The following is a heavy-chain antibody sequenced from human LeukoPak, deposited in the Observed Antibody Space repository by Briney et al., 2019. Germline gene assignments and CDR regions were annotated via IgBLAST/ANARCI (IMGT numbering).Heavy chain of an antibody. CDR3: ARGLSGPYYYYYMDV. CDR2: INPNNGGT. J-gene: IGHJ6*03. Sequence: ASVKVSCKASGFTCTVYNIHWVRQAPGQGLEWMGRINPNNGGTNYAQNFQGRVTMTRDTSISTAYMELSRLRSDDTAVYYCARGLSGPYYYYYMDVWGKGTTVTVSS. V-gene: IGHV1-2*02. D-gene: IGHD2-15*01. CDR1: GFTCTVYN.